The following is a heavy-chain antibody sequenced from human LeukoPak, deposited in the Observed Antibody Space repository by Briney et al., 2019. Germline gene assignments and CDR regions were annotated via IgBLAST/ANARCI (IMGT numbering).Heavy chain of an antibody. V-gene: IGHV3-23*01. CDR1: GFTFNNYA. J-gene: IGHJ6*03. D-gene: IGHD2-2*01. CDR2: ISGSDAGT. Sequence: PGGSLRLSCAASGFTFNNYAMSWVRQAPGKGLEWVSAISGSDAGTYYADSVKGRFTISRDNSKNTLYLQMNSLRAEDTAVYYCAKGVVPAALYYYYMDVWGKGTTVTVSS. CDR3: AKGVVPAALYYYYMDV.